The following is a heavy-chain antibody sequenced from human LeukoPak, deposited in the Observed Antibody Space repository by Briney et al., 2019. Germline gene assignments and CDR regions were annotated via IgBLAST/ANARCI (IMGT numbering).Heavy chain of an antibody. CDR2: IYYSGST. CDR1: GGSISSSSYY. J-gene: IGHJ4*02. V-gene: IGHV4-39*01. CDR3: ARRYSSGWYCAFDY. Sequence: SETLSLTCTVSGGSISSSSYYWGWIRQPPGKGLEWIGSIYYSGSTYYNPSLKSRVTISVDTSKNQFSLKLNSVTAADTAVYYCARRYSSGWYCAFDYWGQGTLVTVSS. D-gene: IGHD6-19*01.